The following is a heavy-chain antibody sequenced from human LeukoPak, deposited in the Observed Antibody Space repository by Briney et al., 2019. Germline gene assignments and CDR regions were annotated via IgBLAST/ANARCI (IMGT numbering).Heavy chain of an antibody. CDR3: APGGSIGAPYYFDY. CDR1: GYTFTGYS. D-gene: IGHD3-16*01. J-gene: IGHJ4*02. V-gene: IGHV1-2*02. CDR2: INPNTGGT. Sequence: ASVKVSCKASGYTFTGYSIHWVRQAPGQGLGWMGWINPNTGGTNYAQKFQGRVTLTRDTSISTAYMELSRLRSDDTAVYYCAPGGSIGAPYYFDYWGQGTQVTVSS.